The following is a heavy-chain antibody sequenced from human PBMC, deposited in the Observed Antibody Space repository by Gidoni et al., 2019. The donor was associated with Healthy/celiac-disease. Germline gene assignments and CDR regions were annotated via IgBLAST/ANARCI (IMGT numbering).Heavy chain of an antibody. CDR1: GGTFSSYA. CDR3: ARSRKPSTYYYDSSGYPYYYYGMDV. V-gene: IGHV1-69*01. Sequence: QVQLVQSGAEVKKPGSSVKVSCKASGGTFSSYAISWVRQAPGQGLEWMGGIIPIFGTANYAQKFQGRVTITADESTSTAYMELSSLRSEDTAVYYCARSRKPSTYYYDSSGYPYYYYGMDVWGQGTTVTVSS. D-gene: IGHD3-22*01. CDR2: IIPIFGTA. J-gene: IGHJ6*02.